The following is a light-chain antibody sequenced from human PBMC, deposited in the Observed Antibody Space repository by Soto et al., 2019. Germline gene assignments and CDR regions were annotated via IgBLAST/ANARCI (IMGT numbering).Light chain of an antibody. Sequence: QSALTQPASVSVYPGQSITISCTGTSSDVGGYNYVSWYQQHPGKAPKLMIYDVSNRPSGVSNRFSGSKSGNTASLTISGLQAEDEADYYCSSYTSSSTRVFGGGTKLTVL. J-gene: IGLJ2*01. V-gene: IGLV2-14*01. CDR1: SSDVGGYNY. CDR2: DVS. CDR3: SSYTSSSTRV.